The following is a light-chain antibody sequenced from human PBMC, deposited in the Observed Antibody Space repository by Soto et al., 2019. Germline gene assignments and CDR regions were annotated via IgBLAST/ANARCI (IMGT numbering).Light chain of an antibody. CDR2: AAS. CDR3: QQYNNWPPWT. J-gene: IGKJ1*01. V-gene: IGKV3-15*01. CDR1: QTVGSN. Sequence: EIVMTQSPATLSVSPGERATLSCRASQTVGSNLVWYQQKPGQAPRLLIYAASTRATGIPARFSGSGSGTDFTLTISSLQSEDFAIYYCQQYNNWPPWTFGQGTKVEI.